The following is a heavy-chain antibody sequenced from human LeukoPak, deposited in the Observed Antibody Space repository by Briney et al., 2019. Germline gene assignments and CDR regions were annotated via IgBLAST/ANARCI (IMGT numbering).Heavy chain of an antibody. J-gene: IGHJ4*02. CDR3: AIEYRGSLLHYDY. Sequence: PQTPSVTCTVSCGSLSSGVYYWSWIRQPPGKGLEWVGYIYYSGSNYYNPSLKSRVTISVDTSMNQFPLKLSSVTAANTAVYSCAIEYRGSLLHYDYWGQGTLVTVSS. CDR1: CGSLSSGVYY. CDR2: IYYSGSN. D-gene: IGHD1-26*01. V-gene: IGHV4-30-4*01.